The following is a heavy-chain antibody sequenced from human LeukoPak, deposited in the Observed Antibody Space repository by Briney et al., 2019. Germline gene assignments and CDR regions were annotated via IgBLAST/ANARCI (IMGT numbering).Heavy chain of an antibody. CDR1: AFTFTGYY. V-gene: IGHV1-2*06. CDR3: ARDGGYSSSSSASFDY. D-gene: IGHD6-13*01. Sequence: ASVKVSCKASAFTFTGYYIHWVRQAPGQGLEWMGRINTNNGGSNYAQNFQGRVSMTSDSSTSTVYMELASLRFEDTAVYYCARDGGYSSSSSASFDYWGQGTLVTVSS. J-gene: IGHJ4*02. CDR2: INTNNGGS.